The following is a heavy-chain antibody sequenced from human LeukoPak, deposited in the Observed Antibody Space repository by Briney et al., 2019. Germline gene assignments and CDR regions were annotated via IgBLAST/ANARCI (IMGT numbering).Heavy chain of an antibody. Sequence: ASVKVSCKASGYTFTGYYMHWVRQAPGQGLEWMGWINPNSGGTNYAQKFQGRVTMTRDTSISTAYMELSRLRSDDTAVYYCARDEAAAGTGDAFDIWGQGTMVTVSS. J-gene: IGHJ3*02. CDR2: INPNSGGT. V-gene: IGHV1-2*02. D-gene: IGHD6-13*01. CDR1: GYTFTGYY. CDR3: ARDEAAAGTGDAFDI.